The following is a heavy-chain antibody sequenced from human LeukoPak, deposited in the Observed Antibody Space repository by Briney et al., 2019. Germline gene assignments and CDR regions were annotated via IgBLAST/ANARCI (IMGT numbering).Heavy chain of an antibody. CDR1: GFTFSSYA. CDR3: ARSPLFTIFGVDYETFDY. V-gene: IGHV3-64*01. Sequence: GGSLRLSCAASGFTFSSYAMHWVRQAPGKGLEYVSAISSNGGSTYYANSVKGRFTISRDNSKNTLYLQMGSLRAEDMAVYYCARSPLFTIFGVDYETFDYWGQGTLVTVSS. J-gene: IGHJ4*02. CDR2: ISSNGGST. D-gene: IGHD3-3*01.